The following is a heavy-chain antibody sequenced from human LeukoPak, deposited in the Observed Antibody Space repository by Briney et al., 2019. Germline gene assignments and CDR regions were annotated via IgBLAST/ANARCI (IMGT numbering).Heavy chain of an antibody. CDR1: GYTFTSYG. Sequence: ASVKVSCKASGYTFTSYGISWVRQAPGQGLEWMGWISAYNGNTNYAQKLQGRVTMTTDTSTSTAYMELRSLRSDDTAVYYCARGGFGRFLEWLLDWYYFDYWGQGTLVTVSS. V-gene: IGHV1-18*01. D-gene: IGHD3-3*01. CDR3: ARGGFGRFLEWLLDWYYFDY. J-gene: IGHJ4*02. CDR2: ISAYNGNT.